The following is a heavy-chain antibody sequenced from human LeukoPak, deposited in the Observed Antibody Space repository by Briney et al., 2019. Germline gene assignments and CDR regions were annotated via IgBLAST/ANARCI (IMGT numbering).Heavy chain of an antibody. V-gene: IGHV3-48*03. CDR3: ARDSAFGGVIVIHHFDY. J-gene: IGHJ4*02. Sequence: GGSLRLSCAASGFTFSSYEMNWVRQAPGKGLEWVSYISTGGITIKYADSVKGRFTISRDNSKNTLYLQMNSLRAEDTAVYYCARDSAFGGVIVIHHFDYWGQGTLVTVSS. CDR2: ISTGGITI. D-gene: IGHD3-16*02. CDR1: GFTFSSYE.